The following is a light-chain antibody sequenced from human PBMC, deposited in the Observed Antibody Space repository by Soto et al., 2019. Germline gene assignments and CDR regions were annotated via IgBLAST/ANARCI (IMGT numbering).Light chain of an antibody. V-gene: IGKV1-39*01. J-gene: IGKJ5*01. CDR2: DAS. CDR1: QSIATY. Sequence: DIEIKKSPSSLSVSVGDSVTSNFRTSQSIATYLNWCQKKPGKAPNLLIYDASRLQSGVPSRFSGSGGGTDFTLSISSVQPEDFATYFCQQGYWDPITFCQGTLLEIK. CDR3: QQGYWDPIT.